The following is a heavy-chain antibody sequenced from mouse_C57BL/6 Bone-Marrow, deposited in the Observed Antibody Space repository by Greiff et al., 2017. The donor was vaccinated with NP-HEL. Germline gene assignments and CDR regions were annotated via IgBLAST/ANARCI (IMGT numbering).Heavy chain of an antibody. V-gene: IGHV1-55*01. Sequence: VQLQQPGAELVKPGASVKMSCKASGYTFTSYWITWVKQRPGQGLEWIGDIYPGSGSTNYNEKFKSKATLTVDTSSSTAYMQLSSLTSEDSAVYYFARACGRITTVPPFAYWGQGTLVTVSA. CDR2: IYPGSGST. J-gene: IGHJ3*01. CDR3: ARACGRITTVPPFAY. CDR1: GYTFTSYW. D-gene: IGHD1-1*01.